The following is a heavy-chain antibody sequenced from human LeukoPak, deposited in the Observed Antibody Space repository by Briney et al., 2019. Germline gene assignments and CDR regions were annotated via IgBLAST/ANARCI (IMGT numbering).Heavy chain of an antibody. J-gene: IGHJ4*02. Sequence: KASETLSLTCTVSGGSISSYYWSWIRQPAGKGLEWIGRIYTSGSTNYNPSRKSRVTMSVDTSKNQFSLKLSSVTAADTAVYYCARSRHIAVAGTDYFDYWGQGTLVTVSS. CDR1: GGSISSYY. V-gene: IGHV4-4*07. D-gene: IGHD6-19*01. CDR3: ARSRHIAVAGTDYFDY. CDR2: IYTSGST.